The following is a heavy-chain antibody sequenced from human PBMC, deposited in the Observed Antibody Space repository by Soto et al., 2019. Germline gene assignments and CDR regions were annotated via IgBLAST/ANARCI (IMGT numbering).Heavy chain of an antibody. Sequence: QVQLVESGGGVVQPGRSLRLSCAASGFTFSSYGMHWVRQAPGKGLEWVAVIWYDGSNKYYADSVKGRFTISRDNSKNTLYLQMNSLRAGDTAVYYCARVLHGMDVWGQGTTVTVSS. CDR3: ARVLHGMDV. CDR2: IWYDGSNK. CDR1: GFTFSSYG. V-gene: IGHV3-33*01. J-gene: IGHJ6*02.